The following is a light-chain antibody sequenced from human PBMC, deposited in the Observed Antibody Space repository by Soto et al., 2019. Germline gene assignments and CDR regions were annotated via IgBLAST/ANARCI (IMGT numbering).Light chain of an antibody. J-gene: IGKJ2*01. CDR2: DAS. V-gene: IGKV3-11*01. CDR1: QSVDHY. Sequence: LTPSSGPPALSPGGKTNLPCRARQSVDHYLTWYQQKPGQAPRLLISDASNRATGISSRFSGSGSGTDFTLTISSLEPEDFAVYYCQQYGTWPPTFGQGTKLEIK. CDR3: QQYGTWPPT.